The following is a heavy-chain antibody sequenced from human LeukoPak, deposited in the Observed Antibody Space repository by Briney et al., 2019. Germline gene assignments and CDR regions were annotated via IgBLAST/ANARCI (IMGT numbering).Heavy chain of an antibody. J-gene: IGHJ4*02. CDR3: AKGYYGNYVAVDY. Sequence: GGSLRLSCAASGFTFSSYAMIWVRQAPGKGLDWVSSISDNGDDTYYADSVKGRFTISRDKSTNTLYLQMNSLRADDTAIYYCAKGYYGNYVAVDYWGQGTLVTVSS. CDR2: ISDNGDDT. V-gene: IGHV3-23*01. D-gene: IGHD4-11*01. CDR1: GFTFSSYA.